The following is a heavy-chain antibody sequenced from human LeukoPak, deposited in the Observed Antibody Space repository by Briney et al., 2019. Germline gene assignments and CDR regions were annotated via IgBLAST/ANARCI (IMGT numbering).Heavy chain of an antibody. CDR3: GSQNSGWQYGPFDF. J-gene: IGHJ4*02. CDR1: GGSISSYY. V-gene: IGHV4-59*08. Sequence: SETLSLTCTVSGGSISSYYWSWIRQPPGKGLEWIGYIYYSGSTNYNPSLKSRVTISVDTSKNQFSLKMSSVTAADTAVYYCGSQNSGWQYGPFDFWGQGTLVTVSS. D-gene: IGHD5-12*01. CDR2: IYYSGST.